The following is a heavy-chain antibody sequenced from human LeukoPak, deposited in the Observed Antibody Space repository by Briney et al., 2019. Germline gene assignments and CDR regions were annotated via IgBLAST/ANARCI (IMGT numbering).Heavy chain of an antibody. CDR2: IYHSGST. Sequence: SGTLSLTCAVSGGSISSSNWWSWVRQPPGKGLEWIGEIYHSGSTNYNPSLKSRVTISVDTSKNQFSLKLSSVTAADTAVYYCARVTKDYDILTGYYNVIFDYWGQGTLVTVSS. D-gene: IGHD3-9*01. CDR1: GGSISSSNW. V-gene: IGHV4-4*02. J-gene: IGHJ4*02. CDR3: ARVTKDYDILTGYYNVIFDY.